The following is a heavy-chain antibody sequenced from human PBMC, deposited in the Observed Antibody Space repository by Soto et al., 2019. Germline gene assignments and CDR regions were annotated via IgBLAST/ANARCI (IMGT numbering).Heavy chain of an antibody. D-gene: IGHD6-13*01. J-gene: IGHJ6*02. V-gene: IGHV1-8*01. CDR3: ARVTYSSSWYGGYYYGMDV. Sequence: QVQLVQSGAEVKKPGASVKVSCKASGYTFTSYDINWVRQATGQGLEWMGWMNTNSGNTGYAQKFQGRVTMTRNTSISTAYMELSSLRSEDTAVYYCARVTYSSSWYGGYYYGMDVWGQGTTVTVSS. CDR1: GYTFTSYD. CDR2: MNTNSGNT.